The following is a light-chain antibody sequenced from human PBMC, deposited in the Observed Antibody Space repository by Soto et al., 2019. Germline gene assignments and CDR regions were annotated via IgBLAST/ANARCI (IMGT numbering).Light chain of an antibody. J-gene: IGLJ1*01. V-gene: IGLV2-14*03. CDR2: GVT. CDR1: SDNY. CDR3: SSYTNSRTLL. Sequence: QSALTQPASVSGSPGQSITISCTGTSDNYVAWYQQHPGKAPKLMIYGVTNRPSGVSNRFSGSKSGNTASPTISGLQTEDEADYYCSSYTNSRTLLFGTGTKLTVL.